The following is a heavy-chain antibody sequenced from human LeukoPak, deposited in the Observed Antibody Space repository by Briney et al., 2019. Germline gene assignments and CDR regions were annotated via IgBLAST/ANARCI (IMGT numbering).Heavy chain of an antibody. Sequence: GESLRLSCAASGFTFSTYWMHWVRQAPGKGLVWVSRFNSDGRNTYYADSVKGRFTISRDNAKSTLYLQMNSLRAEDTAVYYCARGRYYLDSWGQGTLVTVSS. D-gene: IGHD4-17*01. V-gene: IGHV3-74*01. CDR1: GFTFSTYW. CDR3: ARGRYYLDS. CDR2: FNSDGRNT. J-gene: IGHJ4*02.